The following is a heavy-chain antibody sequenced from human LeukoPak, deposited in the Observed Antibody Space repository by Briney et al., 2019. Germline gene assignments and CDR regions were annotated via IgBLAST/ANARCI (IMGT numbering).Heavy chain of an antibody. V-gene: IGHV1-18*01. CDR3: ARPPSITNPYYGMDV. CDR1: GYTITTYG. D-gene: IGHD3-3*01. Sequence: GATVKVSCKAPGYTITTYGINWVRQAPGQGLEWMGWISAYNGVSKYAQKFQGRVTMTTETSTTTAYMELRSLRAEDTAVYYCARPPSITNPYYGMDVWGQGTTVTVSS. J-gene: IGHJ6*02. CDR2: ISAYNGVS.